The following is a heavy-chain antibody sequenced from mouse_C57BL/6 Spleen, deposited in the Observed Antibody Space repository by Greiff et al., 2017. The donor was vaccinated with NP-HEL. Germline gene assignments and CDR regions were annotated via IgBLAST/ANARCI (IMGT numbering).Heavy chain of an antibody. Sequence: QVQLKQSGAELVRPGASVKLSCKASGYTFTDYYINWVKQRPGQGLEWIARIYPGSGNTYYNEKFKGKATLTAEKSSSTAYMQLSSLTSEDSAVYFCARSGLTGYYYAMDYWGQGTSVTVSS. D-gene: IGHD4-1*01. V-gene: IGHV1-76*01. CDR1: GYTFTDYY. CDR3: ARSGLTGYYYAMDY. CDR2: IYPGSGNT. J-gene: IGHJ4*01.